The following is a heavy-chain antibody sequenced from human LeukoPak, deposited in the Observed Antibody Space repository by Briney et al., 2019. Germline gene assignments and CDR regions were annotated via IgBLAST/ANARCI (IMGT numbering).Heavy chain of an antibody. D-gene: IGHD5-18*01. Sequence: ASVKVSCKASGYSFTTYDIHWLRQASGQGLEWMGWMNPGSGKTGYAQKFRGRVSVTTDTSISTASLELSSLRSDDTAVYFCARARGYTYGEIFDSWGQGTLVTVSS. J-gene: IGHJ4*02. CDR2: MNPGSGKT. CDR1: GYSFTTYD. V-gene: IGHV1-8*01. CDR3: ARARGYTYGEIFDS.